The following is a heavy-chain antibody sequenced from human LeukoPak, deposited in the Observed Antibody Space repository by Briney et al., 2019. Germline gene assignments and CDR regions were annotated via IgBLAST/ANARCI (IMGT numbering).Heavy chain of an antibody. V-gene: IGHV1-8*03. CDR1: GYTFTSYD. J-gene: IGHJ4*02. Sequence: ASVKVSCKASGYTFTSYDINWVRQATGQGLEWMGWMNPNSGNTGYAQKFQGRVTITRNTSMSTAYMELSSLRSEDTAVYYCARGLGWELHSDYFDYWGQGTLVTVSS. D-gene: IGHD1-26*01. CDR2: MNPNSGNT. CDR3: ARGLGWELHSDYFDY.